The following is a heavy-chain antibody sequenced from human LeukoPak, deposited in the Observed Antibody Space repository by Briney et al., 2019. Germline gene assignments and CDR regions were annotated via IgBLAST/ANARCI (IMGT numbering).Heavy chain of an antibody. J-gene: IGHJ4*02. CDR1: GGSISRYY. Sequence: SETLSLTCTVSGGSISRYYWSWIRQPAGKGLEWIGRISTSGSTNYNPSLKSRVTMSIDTSKNQFSLKLSSVTAADTAVYYCASSSWGYNYGLAFDYWGQGTLVTVSS. CDR3: ASSSWGYNYGLAFDY. CDR2: ISTSGST. D-gene: IGHD5-18*01. V-gene: IGHV4-4*07.